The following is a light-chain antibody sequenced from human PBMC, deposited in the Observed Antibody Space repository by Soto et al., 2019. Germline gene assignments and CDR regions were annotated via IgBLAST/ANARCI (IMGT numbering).Light chain of an antibody. CDR2: GAS. J-gene: IGKJ5*01. CDR3: QQYDNWPPIT. Sequence: EIVMTQSPGTLSVSPGERATLSCRASQSVNSNLAWYQQKPGQAPRLVIYGASTRATGIPARFSGSGSGTEFTLTISSLQSEDFAVYYCQQYDNWPPITFGQGTRLEIK. V-gene: IGKV3-15*01. CDR1: QSVNSN.